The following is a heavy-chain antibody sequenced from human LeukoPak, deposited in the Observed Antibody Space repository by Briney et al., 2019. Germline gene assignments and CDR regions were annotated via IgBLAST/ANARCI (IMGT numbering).Heavy chain of an antibody. V-gene: IGHV4-59*01. Sequence: SETLSLACTVSGGSISSYYWSWIRQPPGKGLEWIANIYHTGSTNYNPSLSSRVTISIDTAKNQFSLKLTSVTAADTAVYYCARRGRNSSGWQDYLWGQGTLVTVSS. CDR2: IYHTGST. CDR1: GGSISSYY. J-gene: IGHJ4*02. D-gene: IGHD6-25*01. CDR3: ARRGRNSSGWQDYL.